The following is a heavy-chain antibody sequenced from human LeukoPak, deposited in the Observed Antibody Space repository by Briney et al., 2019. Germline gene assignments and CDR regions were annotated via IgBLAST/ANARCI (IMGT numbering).Heavy chain of an antibody. V-gene: IGHV4-4*07. J-gene: IGHJ5*02. CDR3: ARGGGSRRPNWFDP. CDR2: IYTSGST. D-gene: IGHD3-16*01. Sequence: SETLSLTCTVSGGSISNYSWSWIRQPAGKGLEWIGRIYTSGSTNYNPSLKSRVAMSVDTSKNQFSLNLSSVTAADTAVYYCARGGGSRRPNWFDPWGQGTLVTVSS. CDR1: GGSISNYS.